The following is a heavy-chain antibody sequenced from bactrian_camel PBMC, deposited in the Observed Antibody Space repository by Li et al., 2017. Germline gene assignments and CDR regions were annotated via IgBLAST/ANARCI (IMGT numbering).Heavy chain of an antibody. CDR1: GFSQSPKC. V-gene: IGHV3S53*01. CDR3: AARGPYCYTKLSVRDFTY. J-gene: IGHJ6*01. CDR2: IRRDGAT. Sequence: HVQLVESGGGSVTAGGSLTLSCVVTYAPGFSQSPKCMGWYRQSPGKEREKVSTIRRDGATTYTDSVKGRFTISQDNAKNTVYLQMNSLKPEDTAMYYCAARGPYCYTKLSVRDFTYWGQGTQVTVS. D-gene: IGHD2*01.